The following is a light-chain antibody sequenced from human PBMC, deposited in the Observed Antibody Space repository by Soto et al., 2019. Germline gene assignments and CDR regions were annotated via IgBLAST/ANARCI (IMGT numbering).Light chain of an antibody. CDR1: SSNIGSNT. V-gene: IGLV1-44*01. CDR2: SSN. J-gene: IGLJ3*02. Sequence: QSVLTQPPSASGTPGQGVSISCSGSSSNIGSNTVNWYQQVPGTAPKLLIYSSNQRPSGVPDRFSGSKSDTSASLVISGLQSEDEADYYCAAWDDSLNAWVFGGGTKVTVL. CDR3: AAWDDSLNAWV.